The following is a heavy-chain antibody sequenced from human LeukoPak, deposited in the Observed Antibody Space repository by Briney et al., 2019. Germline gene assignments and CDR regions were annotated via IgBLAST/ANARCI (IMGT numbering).Heavy chain of an antibody. D-gene: IGHD6-6*01. CDR1: GGFFSGYY. CDR2: INHSGST. J-gene: IGHJ4*02. Sequence: PSETLSLTCAVYGGFFSGYYWSWIRQPPGKGLEWIGEINHSGSTNYNPSLKSRVTISVDTSKNQFSLKLSSVTAADTAVYYCARGRVSSSHFDYWGQGTLVTVSS. CDR3: ARGRVSSSHFDY. V-gene: IGHV4-34*01.